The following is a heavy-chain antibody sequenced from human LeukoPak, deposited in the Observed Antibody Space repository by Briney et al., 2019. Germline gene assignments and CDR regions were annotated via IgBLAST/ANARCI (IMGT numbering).Heavy chain of an antibody. CDR2: IYYTGST. D-gene: IGHD4-17*01. Sequence: PSETLSLTCTVSGGSVSGGSISSTTHHWGWIRQPPGKGLEWIGSIYYTGSTYHNPSLKSRVTVSVDTSKNQFSLKLSSVTAADTAVYYCARNEFDYASNWFDPWGQGTLVTVSS. J-gene: IGHJ5*02. CDR1: GGSVSGGSISSTTHH. V-gene: IGHV4-39*01. CDR3: ARNEFDYASNWFDP.